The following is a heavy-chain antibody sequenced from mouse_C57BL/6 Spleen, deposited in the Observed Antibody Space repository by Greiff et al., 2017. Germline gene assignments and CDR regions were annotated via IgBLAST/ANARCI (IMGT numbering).Heavy chain of an antibody. J-gene: IGHJ2*01. CDR2: IDPSDSYT. V-gene: IGHV1-59*01. CDR1: GYTFTSYW. Sequence: VQLQQPGAELVRPGTSVKLSCKASGYTFTSYWMHWVKQRPGQGLEWIGVIDPSDSYTNYNQKFKGKATLTVDTSSSTAYMQLSSLTSEDSAVYYCAWIYYGNYFDYWGQGTTLTVSA. D-gene: IGHD2-1*01. CDR3: AWIYYGNYFDY.